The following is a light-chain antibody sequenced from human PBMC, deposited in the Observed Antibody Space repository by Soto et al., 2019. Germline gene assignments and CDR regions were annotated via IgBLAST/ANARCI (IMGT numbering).Light chain of an antibody. CDR1: QGIRND. J-gene: IGKJ2*01. CDR3: VQHNSHPYT. V-gene: IGKV1-17*01. Sequence: DIQMTQSPSSLSASVGDRVTITCRASQGIRNDLGWYQQKPGKAPKRLIYAASSLQSGVPSRFSGSGAGAECTLTISSRRHEDFATDYCVQHNSHPYTFGQGTKLEIK. CDR2: AAS.